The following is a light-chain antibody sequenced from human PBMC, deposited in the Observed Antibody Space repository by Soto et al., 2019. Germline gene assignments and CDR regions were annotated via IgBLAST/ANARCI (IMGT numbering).Light chain of an antibody. J-gene: IGKJ1*01. CDR1: QSVSNNY. CDR2: GAS. V-gene: IGKV3-20*01. CDR3: QQYGSSGT. Sequence: EIVLTQSPGTLSLSPVERATLSCRASQSVSNNYLAWYQQKPGQAPRLLIYGASNRATGIPDRFSGSGSGTGFTLTISRLEPEDFAVYYCQQYGSSGTFGQGTKVDIK.